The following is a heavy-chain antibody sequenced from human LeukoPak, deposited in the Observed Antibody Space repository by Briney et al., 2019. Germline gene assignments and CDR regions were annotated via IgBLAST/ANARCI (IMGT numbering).Heavy chain of an antibody. CDR3: ATPPEGYEY. V-gene: IGHV3-23*01. J-gene: IGHJ4*02. CDR1: GFTVSSNY. CDR2: ISGSGGST. Sequence: GGSLRLSCAASGFTVSSNYMSWVRQAPGKGLEWVSAISGSGGSTYYADSVKGRFTISRDNSKNTLYLQMNSLRAEDTAVYYCATPPEGYEYWGQGTQVTVSS. D-gene: IGHD5-24*01.